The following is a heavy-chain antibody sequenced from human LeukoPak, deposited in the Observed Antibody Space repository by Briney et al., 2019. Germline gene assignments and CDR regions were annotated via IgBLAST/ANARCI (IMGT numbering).Heavy chain of an antibody. J-gene: IGHJ5*02. CDR3: ARDVDCSSTSCYTRFDP. CDR2: INPNSGGT. V-gene: IGHV1-2*02. D-gene: IGHD2-2*02. CDR1: GNTFTGYY. Sequence: GASVKVSCKASGNTFTGYYMRWVRQAPGQGLEWMGWINPNSGGTNYAQKFQGRVTMTRDTSISTAYMELSRLRSDDTAVYYCARDVDCSSTSCYTRFDPWGQGTLVTVSS.